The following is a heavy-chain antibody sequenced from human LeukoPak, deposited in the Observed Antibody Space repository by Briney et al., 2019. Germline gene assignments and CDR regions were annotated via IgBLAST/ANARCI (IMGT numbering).Heavy chain of an antibody. D-gene: IGHD3-10*01. CDR2: INPNSGGT. Sequence: ASVKVSCKASGYTFTGYYMHWVRQAPGQGLERMGWINPNSGGTNYAQRFQGWVTMTRDTSISTAYMELSRLRSDDTAVYYCARGVYGSRPRYFDYWGQGTLVTVSS. CDR1: GYTFTGYY. V-gene: IGHV1-2*04. J-gene: IGHJ4*02. CDR3: ARGVYGSRPRYFDY.